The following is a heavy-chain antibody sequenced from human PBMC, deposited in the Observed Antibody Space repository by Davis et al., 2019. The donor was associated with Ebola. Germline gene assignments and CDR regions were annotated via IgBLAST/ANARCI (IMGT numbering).Heavy chain of an antibody. Sequence: ESLKISCAASGFTFSRYFMHWFRQAPGKGLVWVSRINYDGTSTTYADSVKGRFTISRDNAKNNLYLQMNSLRAEDTAVYYCAKDFDAAWGIWGQGTMVTVSS. CDR1: GFTFSRYF. J-gene: IGHJ3*02. CDR2: INYDGTST. V-gene: IGHV3-74*03. D-gene: IGHD3-16*01. CDR3: AKDFDAAWGI.